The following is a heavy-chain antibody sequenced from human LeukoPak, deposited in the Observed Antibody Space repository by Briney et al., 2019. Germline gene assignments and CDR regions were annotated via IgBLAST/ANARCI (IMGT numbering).Heavy chain of an antibody. J-gene: IGHJ4*02. CDR3: AREIVVVVAATPDDDY. D-gene: IGHD2-15*01. Sequence: SVKLSSEASGYTFTGSYMPCVRHAPGQGPAWNRWITPNSGGTNYAQKFQRRVTMTRDTPISAAYMELSRLRSDDTAVYYCAREIVVVVAATPDDDYWGQGTLVTVSS. CDR2: ITPNSGGT. V-gene: IGHV1-2*02. CDR1: GYTFTGSY.